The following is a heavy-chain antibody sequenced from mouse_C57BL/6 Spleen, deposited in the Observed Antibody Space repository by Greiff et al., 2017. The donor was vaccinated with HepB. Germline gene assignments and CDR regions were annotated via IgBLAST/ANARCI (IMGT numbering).Heavy chain of an antibody. CDR3: VIGVVATDYYAMDY. D-gene: IGHD1-1*01. V-gene: IGHV10-3*01. J-gene: IGHJ4*01. Sequence: DVKLVESGGGLVQPKGSLKLSCAASGFTFNTYAMHWVRQAPGKGLEWVARIRSKSSNYATYYADSVKDRFTISRDDSQSMLYLQMNNLKTEDTAMYYCVIGVVATDYYAMDYWGQGTSVTVSS. CDR1: GFTFNTYA. CDR2: IRSKSSNYAT.